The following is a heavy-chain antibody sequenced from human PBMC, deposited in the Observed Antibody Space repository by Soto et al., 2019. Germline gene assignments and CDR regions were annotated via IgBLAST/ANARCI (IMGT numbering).Heavy chain of an antibody. CDR2: IYSGGRT. CDR1: GFTVSSNY. D-gene: IGHD6-13*01. CDR3: AREAATGPYYFDF. J-gene: IGHJ4*02. Sequence: GGSLRLSCAAAGFTVSSNYMSWVRQAPGKGLEWVSVIYSGGRTYYADSVKGRFTISRDNSKNTLSLQMNSLRAEDTAVYYCAREAATGPYYFDFWGQGTLVTVS. V-gene: IGHV3-66*01.